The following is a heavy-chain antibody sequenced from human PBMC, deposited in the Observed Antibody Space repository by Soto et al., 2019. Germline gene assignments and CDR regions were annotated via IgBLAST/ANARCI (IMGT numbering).Heavy chain of an antibody. CDR1: GYTLTGYY. CDR3: ARGFGYSSSWYRGGGYYYYGMDV. J-gene: IGHJ6*02. V-gene: IGHV1-2*02. Sequence: ASVKVSCKASGYTLTGYYMHWVRQAPGQGLEWMGWINPNSGGTNYAQKFQGRVTMTRDTSISTAYMELSRLRSDDTAVYYCARGFGYSSSWYRGGGYYYYGMDVWGQGTTVTVSS. CDR2: INPNSGGT. D-gene: IGHD6-13*01.